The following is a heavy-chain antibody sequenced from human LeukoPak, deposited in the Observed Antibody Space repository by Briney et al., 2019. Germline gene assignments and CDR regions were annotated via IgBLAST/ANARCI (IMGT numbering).Heavy chain of an antibody. D-gene: IGHD3-3*01. J-gene: IGHJ5*02. CDR3: AKSTLGGYDFWSGYYITIGKIDP. V-gene: IGHV3-48*03. CDR2: ISSSGSTI. CDR1: GFTFSSYE. Sequence: GGSLRLSCAASGFTFSSYEMNWVRQAPGKGLEWVSYISSSGSTIYYADSVKGRFTISRDNAKNSLYLQMNSLRAEDTAVYYCAKSTLGGYDFWSGYYITIGKIDPWGQGTLVTVSS.